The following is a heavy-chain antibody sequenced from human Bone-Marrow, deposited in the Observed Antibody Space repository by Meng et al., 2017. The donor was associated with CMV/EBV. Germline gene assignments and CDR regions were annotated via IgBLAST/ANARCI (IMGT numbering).Heavy chain of an antibody. Sequence: ASVKVSCKVSGYSLISFGISWVRQAPGEGLEWMGWINPYNGNKKYAQKFQDRVTLTTDTSTNTAYMELRSLKSDDTAVYYCASDSNWPIRGFNYWGQGTLVTVSS. J-gene: IGHJ4*02. CDR2: INPYNGNK. D-gene: IGHD1-1*01. V-gene: IGHV1-18*01. CDR1: GYSLISFG. CDR3: ASDSNWPIRGFNY.